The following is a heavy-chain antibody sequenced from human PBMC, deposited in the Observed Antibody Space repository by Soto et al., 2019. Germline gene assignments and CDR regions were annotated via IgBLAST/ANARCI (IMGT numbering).Heavy chain of an antibody. J-gene: IGHJ4*02. Sequence: QVQLVESGGGVVQPGRSLRLSCAASGFTFSSYGMHWVRQAPGKGLEWVAVISYDGSNKYYADSVKGRFTISRDNSKNTLYLQMNSLRAEDTAVYYCAYYGGNSGYWGQGTLVIVSS. V-gene: IGHV3-30*03. CDR2: ISYDGSNK. D-gene: IGHD4-17*01. CDR1: GFTFSSYG. CDR3: AYYGGNSGY.